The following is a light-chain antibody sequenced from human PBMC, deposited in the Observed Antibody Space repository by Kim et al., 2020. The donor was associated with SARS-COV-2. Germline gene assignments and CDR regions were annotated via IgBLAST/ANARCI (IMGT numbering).Light chain of an antibody. V-gene: IGKV1-39*01. J-gene: IGKJ2*01. CDR3: QQTYSSPYT. CDR1: QSIDNY. CDR2: TTA. Sequence: SASAGDTVTITCRASQSIDNYLHWYQQKPGKAPILLIYTTANLQSGVPSRFSGSGFGTDFTLTISSLQPEDSATYYCQQTYSSPYTFAQGTKLEI.